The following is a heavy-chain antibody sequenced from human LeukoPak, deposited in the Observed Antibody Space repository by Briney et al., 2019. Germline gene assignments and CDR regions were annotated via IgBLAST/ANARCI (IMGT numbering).Heavy chain of an antibody. V-gene: IGHV4-39*01. CDR2: MHYSGTT. CDR1: GGSINNSPYY. J-gene: IGHJ4*02. Sequence: SETLSLTCTVSGGSINNSPYYWGWTRQPPGKELEWIVSMHYSGTTYYNPSLKSRVTISVDTSKNQFSLRLISVTAADTAVFYCARNDRGRPADYWGQGTLVTVSS. D-gene: IGHD1-26*01. CDR3: ARNDRGRPADY.